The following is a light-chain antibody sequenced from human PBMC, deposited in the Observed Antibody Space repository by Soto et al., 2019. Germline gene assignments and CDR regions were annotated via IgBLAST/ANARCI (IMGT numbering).Light chain of an antibody. CDR1: QSVSSY. CDR2: DAS. J-gene: IGKJ4*01. V-gene: IGKV3-11*01. Sequence: EIVLTQSPATLSLSPGERATLSCRASQSVSSYLAWYQQKPGQAPRLLIYDASNRATGIPARFSGSGSGTDITLTICSLEPEDFAVYYCQQRSNWPLTFGGGTKVDIK. CDR3: QQRSNWPLT.